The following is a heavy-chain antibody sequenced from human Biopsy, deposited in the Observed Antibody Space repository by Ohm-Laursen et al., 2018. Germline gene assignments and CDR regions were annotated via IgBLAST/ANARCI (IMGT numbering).Heavy chain of an antibody. CDR2: FDPEHGET. V-gene: IGHV1-24*01. Sequence: SVKVSCKVSEYTLTELPMHWVRQAPGKGLEWMGGFDPEHGETLYAQKFQDRVTVAADTSTSTATMELRSLRSDDTAVYYCATKLTGYFHHWGQGTLVIVSS. CDR1: EYTLTELP. J-gene: IGHJ1*01. D-gene: IGHD3-9*01. CDR3: ATKLTGYFHH.